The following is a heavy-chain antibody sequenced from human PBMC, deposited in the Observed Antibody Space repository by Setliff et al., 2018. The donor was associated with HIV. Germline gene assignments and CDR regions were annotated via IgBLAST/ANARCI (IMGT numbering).Heavy chain of an antibody. Sequence: PSETLSLTCTVSGGSISNSRYYWSWIRQPPGKGLEWIGSIYYSGSTYYNPSLKSRVTISVDTSKNQFSLKLSSVTAADAAVYYCARGDYPLSTVATIKGVVWFDPWGQGTLVTVSS. J-gene: IGHJ5*02. CDR1: GGSISNSRYY. V-gene: IGHV4-39*01. CDR2: IYYSGST. D-gene: IGHD5-12*01. CDR3: ARGDYPLSTVATIKGVVWFDP.